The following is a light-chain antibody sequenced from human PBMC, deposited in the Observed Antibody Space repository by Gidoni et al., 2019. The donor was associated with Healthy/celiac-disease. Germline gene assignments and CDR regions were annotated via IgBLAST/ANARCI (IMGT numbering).Light chain of an antibody. CDR1: SSDVGGYNL. Sequence: QSALTQPASVSGSHGQSITISCSGTSSDVGGYNLVSWYQQHPGKAPKLMIYEGSKRPSGVSNRFSGSKSGNTASLTISGLQAEDEADYYCCSYAGSSTFVFGTGTKVTVL. CDR2: EGS. V-gene: IGLV2-23*01. J-gene: IGLJ1*01. CDR3: CSYAGSSTFV.